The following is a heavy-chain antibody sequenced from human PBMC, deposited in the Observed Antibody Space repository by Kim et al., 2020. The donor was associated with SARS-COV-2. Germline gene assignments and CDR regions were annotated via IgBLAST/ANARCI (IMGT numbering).Heavy chain of an antibody. CDR2: IYHSGST. J-gene: IGHJ6*02. CDR1: GGSISSSNW. Sequence: SETLSLTCAVSGGSISSSNWWSWVRQPPGKGLEWIGEIYHSGSTNYNPSLKSRVTISVDKSKNQFSLKLSSVTAADTAVYYCARVPPVARYCSGGSCYGYYYYYGMDVWDQGTTGTVSS. D-gene: IGHD2-15*01. V-gene: IGHV4-4*02. CDR3: ARVPPVARYCSGGSCYGYYYYYGMDV.